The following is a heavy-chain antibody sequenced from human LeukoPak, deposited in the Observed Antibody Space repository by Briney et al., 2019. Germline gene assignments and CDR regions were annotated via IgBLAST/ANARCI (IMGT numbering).Heavy chain of an antibody. J-gene: IGHJ4*02. CDR3: AAEWELRLRTFDY. CDR1: GFTFSSYS. D-gene: IGHD1-26*01. Sequence: GGSLRLSCAASGFTFSSYSMNWVRQAPGKGLEWVSSISSSSSYIYYADSVKGRSTISRDNAKNSLYLQMNSLRAEDTAVYYCAAEWELRLRTFDYWGQGTLVTVSS. CDR2: ISSSSSYI. V-gene: IGHV3-21*01.